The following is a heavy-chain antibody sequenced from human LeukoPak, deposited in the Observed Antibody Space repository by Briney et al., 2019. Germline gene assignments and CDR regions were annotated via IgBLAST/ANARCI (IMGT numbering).Heavy chain of an antibody. CDR1: GDSISTSITY. V-gene: IGHV4-39*02. CDR3: ARDRGWAMGTTYYFDY. D-gene: IGHD1-7*01. Sequence: SETLSLTCTVSGDSISTSITYWGWIRQTPGQGLEWIGTVYYSGNTYYNPSLKSRVIISIDTSKNQFSLKLTSVTAADTAVYYCARDRGWAMGTTYYFDYWGQGTLVTVSS. J-gene: IGHJ4*02. CDR2: VYYSGNT.